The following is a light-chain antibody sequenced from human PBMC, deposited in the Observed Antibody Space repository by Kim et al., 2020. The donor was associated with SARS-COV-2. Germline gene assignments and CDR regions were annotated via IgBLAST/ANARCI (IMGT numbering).Light chain of an antibody. V-gene: IGLV3-25*03. CDR2: KDS. CDR3: QSADSSGTWV. J-gene: IGLJ3*02. CDR1: ALPKQY. Sequence: VSPGQRARITCSGDALPKQYAYWYQQKPGQAPVLVIYKDSERPSGIPERFSGSSSGTTVTLTISGVQAEDEADYYCQSADSSGTWVFGGGTQLTVL.